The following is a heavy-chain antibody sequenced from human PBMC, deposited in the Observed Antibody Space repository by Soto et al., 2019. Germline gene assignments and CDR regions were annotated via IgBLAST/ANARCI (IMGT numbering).Heavy chain of an antibody. D-gene: IGHD2-2*01. Sequence: LRLSCAASGFSFSDYYMSWIRQAPGKGLEWVSYIRSSDNTRYYADSVKGRFTISRDNAKSSLYLQMNSLRAEDTGVYYCARGNALYDYWGQGTLVTVSS. J-gene: IGHJ4*02. V-gene: IGHV3-11*01. CDR1: GFSFSDYY. CDR3: ARGNALYDY. CDR2: IRSSDNTR.